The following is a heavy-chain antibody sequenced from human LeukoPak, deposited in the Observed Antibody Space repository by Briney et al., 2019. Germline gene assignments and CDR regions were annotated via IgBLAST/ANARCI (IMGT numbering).Heavy chain of an antibody. CDR3: ARGPGTVLPRQRNWFDP. CDR2: INPSGGST. J-gene: IGHJ5*02. V-gene: IGHV1-46*01. D-gene: IGHD2-15*01. Sequence: ASVKVSCKASGYTFTSYAMHWVRQAPGQGLEWMGIINPSGGSTSYAQKFQGRVTMTRDTSTSTVYMELSSLRSEDTAVYYCARGPGTVLPRQRNWFDPWGQGTLVTVSS. CDR1: GYTFTSYA.